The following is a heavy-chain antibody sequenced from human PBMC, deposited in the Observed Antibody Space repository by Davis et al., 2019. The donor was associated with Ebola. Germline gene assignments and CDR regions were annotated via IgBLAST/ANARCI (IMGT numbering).Heavy chain of an antibody. J-gene: IGHJ5*02. D-gene: IGHD3-10*01. CDR1: GGSISSSSYY. Sequence: MPGGSLRLSCTVSGGSISSSSYYWGWIRQPPGKGLEWIGSIYYSGSTYYNPSLKSRVTISVDTSKNQFSLKLSSVTAADTAVYYCARSWFGELFTNWFDPWGQGTLVTVSS. V-gene: IGHV4-39*01. CDR2: IYYSGST. CDR3: ARSWFGELFTNWFDP.